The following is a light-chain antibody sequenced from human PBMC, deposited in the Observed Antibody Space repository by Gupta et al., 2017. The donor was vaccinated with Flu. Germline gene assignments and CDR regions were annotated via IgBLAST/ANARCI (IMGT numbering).Light chain of an antibody. CDR2: DDS. J-gene: IGLJ3*02. V-gene: IGLV3-21*02. CDR3: QVWDTTRSHPV. Sequence: GETARLTGGGDDIGSKSVDWFQQKPGQAPVLVIYDDSDRSSGIPERFSGSNSGNTATLAISGVEAGDEADFYCQVWDTTRSHPVFGGGTKLTVL. CDR1: DIGSKS.